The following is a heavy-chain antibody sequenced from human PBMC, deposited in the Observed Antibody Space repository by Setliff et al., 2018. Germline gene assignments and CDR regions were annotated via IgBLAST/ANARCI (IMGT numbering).Heavy chain of an antibody. D-gene: IGHD1-26*01. J-gene: IGHJ4*02. V-gene: IGHV4-61*01. CDR2: IFYSGST. Sequence: SETLSLTCTVSGGSISSGSYYWSWIRQPPGKGLEWIGYIFYSGSTNYNPSLKSRVTISVDTSKNQFSLKLSSVTAADTAVYYCARTSIVGATISHYWGQGTQVTVSS. CDR1: GGSISSGSYY. CDR3: ARTSIVGATISHY.